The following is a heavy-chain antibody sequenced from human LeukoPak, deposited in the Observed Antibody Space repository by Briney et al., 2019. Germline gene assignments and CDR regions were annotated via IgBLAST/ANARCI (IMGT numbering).Heavy chain of an antibody. V-gene: IGHV3-21*01. Sequence: GGSLRLSCAASGFSFNNYAMHWVRQAPGKGLEWVSYISSSSSYIYYADSVKGRFTISRDNAENSLYLQMNSLRAEDTAVYYCARGSEGYCSGGGCYYGMDVWGQGTTVTVSS. D-gene: IGHD2-15*01. J-gene: IGHJ6*01. CDR1: GFSFNNYA. CDR2: ISSSSSYI. CDR3: ARGSEGYCSGGGCYYGMDV.